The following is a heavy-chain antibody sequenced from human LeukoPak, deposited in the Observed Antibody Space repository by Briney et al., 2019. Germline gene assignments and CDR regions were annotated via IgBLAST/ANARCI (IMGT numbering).Heavy chain of an antibody. CDR1: GYTFTSYD. J-gene: IGHJ5*02. D-gene: IGHD6-19*01. CDR2: MNPNSGNT. V-gene: IGHV1-8*01. Sequence: ASVKVSCKASGYTFTSYDINWVRQATGQGLEWMGWMNPNSGNTGYAQKFQGRVTMIRNTSISTAYMELSSLRSEDTAVYYCARVTSGWYNWFDPWGQGTLVTVSS. CDR3: ARVTSGWYNWFDP.